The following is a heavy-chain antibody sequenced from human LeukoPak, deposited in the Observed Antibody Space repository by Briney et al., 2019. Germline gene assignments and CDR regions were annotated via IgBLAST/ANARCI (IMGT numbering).Heavy chain of an antibody. CDR3: ARGELLGY. V-gene: IGHV4-38-2*02. Sequence: SETLSLTCTVSGYSISSGYYWGWIRQPPGKGLEWIGSIYHSGSTYYNPSLKSRVTISVDTSKKQFSLKLSSVTAADAAVYYCARGELLGYWGQGTLVTVSS. J-gene: IGHJ4*02. CDR2: IYHSGST. D-gene: IGHD1-26*01. CDR1: GYSISSGYY.